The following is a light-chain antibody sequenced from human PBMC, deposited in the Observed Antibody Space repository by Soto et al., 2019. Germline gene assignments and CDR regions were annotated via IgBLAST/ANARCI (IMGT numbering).Light chain of an antibody. Sequence: DIQMTQSPSSLSASVGDRVTITCRASQSISTYLNWYQHKVGKAPKLLIYAASSLQSGVPSRFSGSGTGTDFTLTIGSLQPEDFATYYCQQSYSSLITFGQGTRLEIK. CDR3: QQSYSSLIT. CDR1: QSISTY. CDR2: AAS. V-gene: IGKV1-39*01. J-gene: IGKJ5*01.